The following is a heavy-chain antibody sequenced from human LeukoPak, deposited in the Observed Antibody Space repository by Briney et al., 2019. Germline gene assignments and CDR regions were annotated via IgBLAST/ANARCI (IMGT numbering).Heavy chain of an antibody. CDR2: ISYDGSNK. Sequence: GGSLRLSCAASGFTFSSYGMHWVRQAPGKGLEWVAVISYDGSNKYYADSVKGRFTISRDNSKNALYLQMNSLRAEDTAVYYCAKAGIGDSYGYLDYFDYWGQGTLVTVSS. J-gene: IGHJ4*02. V-gene: IGHV3-30*18. CDR1: GFTFSSYG. CDR3: AKAGIGDSYGYLDYFDY. D-gene: IGHD5-18*01.